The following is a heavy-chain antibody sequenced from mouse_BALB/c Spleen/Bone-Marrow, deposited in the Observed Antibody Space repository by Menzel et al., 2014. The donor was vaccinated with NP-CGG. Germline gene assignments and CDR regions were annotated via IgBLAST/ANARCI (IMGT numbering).Heavy chain of an antibody. Sequence: EVKLMESGGGLVQPGGSRKLSCAASGFTFSSFGMHWVRQAPEKGLEWVTYISNGSSTIYYADTVKGRFTISRDNPKNTLFLQMTSLRSEDTAMYYYARKGAMITHYYAVDYWGQGTSVTVSS. D-gene: IGHD2-4*01. CDR3: ARKGAMITHYYAVDY. V-gene: IGHV5-17*02. CDR1: GFTFSSFG. J-gene: IGHJ4*01. CDR2: ISNGSSTI.